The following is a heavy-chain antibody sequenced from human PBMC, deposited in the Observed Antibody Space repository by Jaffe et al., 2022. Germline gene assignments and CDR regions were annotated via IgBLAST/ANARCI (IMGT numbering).Heavy chain of an antibody. CDR1: GFTFNDFG. CDR2: IRYDGSNE. D-gene: IGHD6-13*01. Sequence: QVQLVESGGGVVQPGESLRLSCAASGFTFNDFGMHWVRQAPGKGLDWVAFIRYDGSNEYYADSVKGRFTIFRDNSKSTLYLQMNSLKTDDTAVYYCAKGGGSSWPFDPWGLGTLVTVSS. J-gene: IGHJ5*02. CDR3: AKGGGSSWPFDP. V-gene: IGHV3-30*02.